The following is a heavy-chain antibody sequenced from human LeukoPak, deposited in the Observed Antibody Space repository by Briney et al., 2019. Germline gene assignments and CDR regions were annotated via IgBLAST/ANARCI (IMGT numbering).Heavy chain of an antibody. J-gene: IGHJ3*02. CDR3: ARPETQYSSGLDGFDI. D-gene: IGHD6-19*01. CDR1: GFPFSTYW. CDR2: INSDGSRT. V-gene: IGHV3-74*01. Sequence: GGSLRLSCAASGFPFSTYWMHWVRQAPGKGLVWVSRINSDGSRTTYADSVKGRFTISRDNAKNTLYLQMNSLRTEDTAVYYCARPETQYSSGLDGFDIWGQGTMVTVSS.